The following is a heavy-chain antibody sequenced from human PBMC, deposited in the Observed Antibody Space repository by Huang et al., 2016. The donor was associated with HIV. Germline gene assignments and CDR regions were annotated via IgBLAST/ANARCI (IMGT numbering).Heavy chain of an antibody. V-gene: IGHV3-30-3*01. Sequence: QVQLVESGGGVVQPGRSLRLSCAASRFTFSNYAMHWVRQAPGKGWGWVAVISYDGSNKYYADSVKGRFTISRDNSKNTLYLQMNSLRAEDTAVYYCARDLWLRDLYYYYYMDVWGKGTTVTVSS. J-gene: IGHJ6*03. CDR2: ISYDGSNK. D-gene: IGHD5-12*01. CDR3: ARDLWLRDLYYYYYMDV. CDR1: RFTFSNYA.